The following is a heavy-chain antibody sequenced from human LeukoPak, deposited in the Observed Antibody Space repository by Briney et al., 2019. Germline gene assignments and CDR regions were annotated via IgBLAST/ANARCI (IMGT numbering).Heavy chain of an antibody. J-gene: IGHJ4*02. Sequence: PSETLSLTCTVSGGSISPYYWGWIRQPPGKGLEWIGYIYSSGSTVYNTPLRSRVTISLDTSKNQFSLDLSSVTAADTAVYYCAKYNWNYAYFDYWGQGILVTVSS. D-gene: IGHD1-7*01. V-gene: IGHV4-4*09. CDR1: GGSISPYY. CDR2: IYSSGST. CDR3: AKYNWNYAYFDY.